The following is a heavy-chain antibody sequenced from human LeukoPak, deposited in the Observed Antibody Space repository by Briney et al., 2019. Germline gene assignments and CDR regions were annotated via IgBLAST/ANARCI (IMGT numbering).Heavy chain of an antibody. J-gene: IGHJ5*02. V-gene: IGHV4-39*07. CDR2: SYTSGTT. Sequence: PSETLSLTCTVSGGSISSSSYYWGWIRQPPGKGLEWIGRSYTSGTTNYNPSLKSRVTMSVDTSKNQFSLKLSSVTAADTAVYYCARDTVGDRWDGYKMFDPWGHGTLVTVSS. D-gene: IGHD5-24*01. CDR3: ARDTVGDRWDGYKMFDP. CDR1: GGSISSSSYY.